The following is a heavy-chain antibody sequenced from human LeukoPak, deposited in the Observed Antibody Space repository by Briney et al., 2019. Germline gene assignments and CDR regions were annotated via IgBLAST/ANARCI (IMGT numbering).Heavy chain of an antibody. CDR3: ARHDYYGSGPLNWFDP. J-gene: IGHJ5*02. V-gene: IGHV4-34*01. CDR1: GGSFSGYY. Sequence: SETLSLTCAVYGGSFSGYYWSWIRQPPGKGLEWIGEINHSGSTNYNPSLKSRVTISVDTSKNQFSLKLSSVTAADTAVYYCARHDYYGSGPLNWFDPWGQGTLVTVSS. D-gene: IGHD3-10*01. CDR2: INHSGST.